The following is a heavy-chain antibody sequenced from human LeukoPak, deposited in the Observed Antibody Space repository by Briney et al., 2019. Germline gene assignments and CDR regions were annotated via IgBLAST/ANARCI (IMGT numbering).Heavy chain of an antibody. CDR3: ARDGITMVRGVFPYYFDY. J-gene: IGHJ4*02. CDR1: GFTLSSYS. CDR2: ISSSSSYI. Sequence: GGSLRLSCAASGFTLSSYSMNWVRQAPGKGLEWVSSISSSSSYIYYADSVKGRFTISRDNAKNSLYLQMNSLRAEDTAVYYCARDGITMVRGVFPYYFDYWGQGTLVTVSS. V-gene: IGHV3-21*01. D-gene: IGHD3-10*01.